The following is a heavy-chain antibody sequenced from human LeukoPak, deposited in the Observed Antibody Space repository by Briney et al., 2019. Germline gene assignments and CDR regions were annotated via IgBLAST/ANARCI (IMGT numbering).Heavy chain of an antibody. CDR3: ARDYTYYYDSSGYLLGAFDI. CDR2: IIPIFGTA. CDR1: GGTFSSYA. Sequence: ASVKVSCXASGGTFSSYAISWVRQAPGQGLAWMGGIIPIFGTAHYAQKFQGRVTITTDESTSTAYMELSSLRSEDTAVYYCARDYTYYYDSSGYLLGAFDIWGQGTMVTVSS. V-gene: IGHV1-69*05. D-gene: IGHD3-22*01. J-gene: IGHJ3*02.